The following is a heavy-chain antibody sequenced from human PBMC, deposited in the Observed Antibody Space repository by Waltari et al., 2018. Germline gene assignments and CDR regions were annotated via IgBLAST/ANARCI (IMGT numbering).Heavy chain of an antibody. CDR1: GGSFSGYY. D-gene: IGHD3-10*01. CDR2: IKHSGST. CDR3: ARVGLVRPVRRGFDI. J-gene: IGHJ3*02. Sequence: QVQLQQWGAGLLKPSETLSLTCAVYGGSFSGYYWSWIRQHPGKGLEWIGEIKHSGSTNYNPSRKSRVTISVDTSKNQFSLKLSSVTAADTAVYYCARVGLVRPVRRGFDIWGQGTMVTVSS. V-gene: IGHV4-34*01.